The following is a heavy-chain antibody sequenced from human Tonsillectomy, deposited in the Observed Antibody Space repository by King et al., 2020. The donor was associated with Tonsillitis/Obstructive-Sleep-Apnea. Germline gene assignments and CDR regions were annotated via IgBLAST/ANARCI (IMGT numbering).Heavy chain of an antibody. V-gene: IGHV3-20*04. J-gene: IGHJ6*03. CDR2: INWNGGST. CDR3: ARGLPSKSGQVDYYYYYMDV. Sequence: DVQLVESGGGVVRPGGSLRLSCAASGFTFDDYGMSWVRQAPGKGLEWVSGINWNGGSTGYADSVKGRFTISRDNAKNSLYLQMNSLRAEDTALYYCARGLPSKSGQVDYYYYYMDVWGKGTTVTVSS. D-gene: IGHD3-3*01. CDR1: GFTFDDYG.